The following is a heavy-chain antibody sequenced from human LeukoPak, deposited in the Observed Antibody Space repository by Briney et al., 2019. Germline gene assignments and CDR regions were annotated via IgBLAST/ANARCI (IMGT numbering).Heavy chain of an antibody. CDR2: IYSGGST. V-gene: IGHV3-53*01. D-gene: IGHD3-22*01. CDR1: GLTVSSNY. Sequence: PGGSLRLSCAASGLTVSSNYMSWVRQAPGKGLEWVSVIYSGGSTYYADSVKGRFTISRDSSKNTLYLQMNSLRAEDTAVYYCARGITMIVVGLDWGQGTLVTVSS. J-gene: IGHJ4*02. CDR3: ARGITMIVVGLD.